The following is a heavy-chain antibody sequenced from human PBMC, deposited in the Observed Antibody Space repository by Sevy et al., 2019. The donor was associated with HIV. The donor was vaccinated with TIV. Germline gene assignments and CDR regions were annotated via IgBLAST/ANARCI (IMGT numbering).Heavy chain of an antibody. CDR3: AKSPSTIWSQRFDP. J-gene: IGHJ5*02. Sequence: GGSLRLSCAASGFTFRSYAMNWVRQAPGKGVEWVSVISGSGGSTYYADSVKGRFTISRDNSKNTLYLQMNSLRAEDTAVYYCAKSPSTIWSQRFDPWGQGTLVTVSS. CDR2: ISGSGGST. CDR1: GFTFRSYA. D-gene: IGHD6-13*01. V-gene: IGHV3-23*01.